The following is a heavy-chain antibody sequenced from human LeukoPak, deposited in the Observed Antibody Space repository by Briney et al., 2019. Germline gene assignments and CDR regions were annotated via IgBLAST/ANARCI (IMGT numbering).Heavy chain of an antibody. D-gene: IGHD4-11*01. J-gene: IGHJ4*02. CDR3: TRDDDYSNYN. Sequence: GGSRRLSCAVSGFTFSSYWMSWVRQAPGKGLEWVANINKDGSEKYYVDSVKGRFTISRDNAKNSLYLQMNSLRAEDTAVYYCTRDDDYSNYNWGQGALVTVSS. CDR1: GFTFSSYW. CDR2: INKDGSEK. V-gene: IGHV3-7*01.